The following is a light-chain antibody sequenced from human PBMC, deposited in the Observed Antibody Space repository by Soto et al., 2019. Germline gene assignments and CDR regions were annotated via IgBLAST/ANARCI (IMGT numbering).Light chain of an antibody. CDR1: SSNIGSNT. J-gene: IGLJ2*01. V-gene: IGLV1-44*01. CDR3: AAWDDSLNFVV. CDR2: SNN. Sequence: QSVLTQPPSASGTPGQRVTISCSGSSSNIGSNTVNWYQQLPGTAPKLLIYSNNQRPSGVPDRFSGSKSGTSASLAISGLQSDDEADYYCAAWDDSLNFVVFGGGTKLTVL.